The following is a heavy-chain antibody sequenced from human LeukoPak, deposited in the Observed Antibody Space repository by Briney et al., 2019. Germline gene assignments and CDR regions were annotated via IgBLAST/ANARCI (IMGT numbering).Heavy chain of an antibody. Sequence: GGSLRLSCAASGFTFSSFWMTWVRQAPGKGLEWVANIKQAGSEKYYVDPVKGRFTISRDNAKNSLYLQMNSLRAEDTAVYYCARDYSCSGGSCYPGRMVYWGQGTLVTVSS. CDR1: GFTFSSFW. D-gene: IGHD2-15*01. CDR3: ARDYSCSGGSCYPGRMVY. V-gene: IGHV3-7*01. J-gene: IGHJ4*02. CDR2: IKQAGSEK.